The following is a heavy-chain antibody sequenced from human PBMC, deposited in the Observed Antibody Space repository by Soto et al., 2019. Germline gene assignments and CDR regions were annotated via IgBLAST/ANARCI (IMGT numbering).Heavy chain of an antibody. Sequence: QVQLVQSGAEVKKPGASLKVSCKASGYTFTSHGISWVQQGPGQGLEWMGWISNHNGDTNYAPKLQDRVTLTTDTSTSTAYMELTSLTSDDTAVYFCARDISYGSGTGYGYWGQGTLVTVSS. J-gene: IGHJ4*02. CDR3: ARDISYGSGTGYGY. CDR1: GYTFTSHG. CDR2: ISNHNGDT. V-gene: IGHV1-18*01. D-gene: IGHD3-10*01.